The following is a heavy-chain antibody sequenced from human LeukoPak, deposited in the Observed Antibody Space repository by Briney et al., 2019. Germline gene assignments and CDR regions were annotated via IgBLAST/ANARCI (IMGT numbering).Heavy chain of an antibody. CDR2: IYYSGTT. CDR1: GGSISSSSYY. Sequence: PSETLSLTCTVSGGSISSSSYYWGWVRQPPGKGLEWIGYIYYSGTTNYNPSLRSRVTISVDTSKNQFSLKLSSVTAADTAVYYCARSKGGVDTALLDYWGQGTLVTVSS. J-gene: IGHJ4*02. D-gene: IGHD5-18*01. V-gene: IGHV4-61*05. CDR3: ARSKGGVDTALLDY.